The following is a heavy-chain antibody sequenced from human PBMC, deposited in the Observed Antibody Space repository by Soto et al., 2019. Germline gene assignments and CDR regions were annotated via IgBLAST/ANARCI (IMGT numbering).Heavy chain of an antibody. CDR2: ISGSDGKT. V-gene: IGHV3-23*01. D-gene: IGHD2-15*01. CDR1: GFSFSSYA. J-gene: IGHJ4*02. CDR3: ARWSYLDY. Sequence: EVQLLESGGGLVQPGGSLRLSCAASGFSFSSYAMSWLRQAPGKGLEWVSTISGSDGKTFYADSVKGRFSISRDTSDNMLYLHMNSLREDDTAVYYCARWSYLDYWGQGARVTGSS.